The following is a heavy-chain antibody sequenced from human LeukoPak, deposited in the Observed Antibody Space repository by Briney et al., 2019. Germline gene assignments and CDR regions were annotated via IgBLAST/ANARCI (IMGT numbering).Heavy chain of an antibody. J-gene: IGHJ4*02. CDR3: ARGISGSYYFDY. CDR2: IYYSGST. Sequence: KPSETLSFTRTVSGGSISSSSYYWGWIRQPPGKGLEWIGSIYYSGSTYYNPSLKSRVTISVDTSKNQFSLKLSSVTAADTAVYYRARGISGSYYFDYWGQGTLVTVSS. V-gene: IGHV4-39*07. D-gene: IGHD1-26*01. CDR1: GGSISSSSYY.